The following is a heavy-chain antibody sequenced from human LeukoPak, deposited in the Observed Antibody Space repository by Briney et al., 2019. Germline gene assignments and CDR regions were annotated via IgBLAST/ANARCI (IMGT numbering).Heavy chain of an antibody. CDR2: IYHSGST. CDR1: GGSISSSNW. V-gene: IGHV4-4*02. D-gene: IGHD6-13*01. CDR3: VAAAGTPGFFDY. Sequence: SETLSLTCAVSGGSISSSNWWSWVRPPPGKGLEWIGEIYHSGSTNYNPSLKSRVTISVDKSKNQFSLKLSSVTAADTAVYYCVAAAGTPGFFDYWGQGTLVTVSS. J-gene: IGHJ4*02.